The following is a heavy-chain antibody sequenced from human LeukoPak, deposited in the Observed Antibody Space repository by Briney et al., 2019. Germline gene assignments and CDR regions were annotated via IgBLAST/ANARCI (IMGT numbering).Heavy chain of an antibody. D-gene: IGHD3/OR15-3a*01. CDR1: GGSISSSSYY. CDR3: ARQTGSGLFILP. Sequence: PPETLSLTCTVSGGSISSSSYYWGWIRQPPGKGLEWIGSIYYSGSTYYNPSLKSRVTISVDTSKNQFSLRLSSVTAADTAVYYCARQTGSGLFILPGGQGTPVTVSS. V-gene: IGHV4-39*01. J-gene: IGHJ4*02. CDR2: IYYSGST.